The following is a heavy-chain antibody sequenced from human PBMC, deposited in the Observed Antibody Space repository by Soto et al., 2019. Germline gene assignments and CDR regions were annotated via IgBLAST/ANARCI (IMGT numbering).Heavy chain of an antibody. CDR1: GFTLSDYY. D-gene: IGHD3-3*01. CDR2: ISSGGSTR. J-gene: IGHJ3*02. V-gene: IGHV3-11*01. CDR3: ARGYNDCVNGYDRGFFDI. Sequence: QVQVVESGGGLVTPGGSLRLSCEVSGFTLSDYYMNWIRQAPGKGLEWISYISSGGSTRYYADSVRGRFTISRDNARNLLSLQMDSLKAEDTGVYYCARGYNDCVNGYDRGFFDIWGQGTVVNVAS.